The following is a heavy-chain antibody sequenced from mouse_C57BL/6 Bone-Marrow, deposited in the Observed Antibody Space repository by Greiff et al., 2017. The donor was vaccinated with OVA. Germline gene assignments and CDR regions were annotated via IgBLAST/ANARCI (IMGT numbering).Heavy chain of an antibody. CDR1: GYTFTDYY. CDR3: AFYYDYFYYAMDY. V-gene: IGHV1-26*01. D-gene: IGHD2-4*01. Sequence: EVQLQQSGPELVKPGASVKISCKASGYTFTDYYMNWVKQSHGKSLEWIGDINPNNGGTSYNQKFKGKATLTVDKSSSTAYMELRSLTSEDSAVYYCAFYYDYFYYAMDYWGQGTSVTVSS. CDR2: INPNNGGT. J-gene: IGHJ4*01.